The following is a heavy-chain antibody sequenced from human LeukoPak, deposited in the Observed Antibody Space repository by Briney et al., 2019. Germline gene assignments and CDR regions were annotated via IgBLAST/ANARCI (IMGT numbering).Heavy chain of an antibody. CDR3: APASRYCGGDCYSPSGY. CDR1: GFTFSSYE. D-gene: IGHD2-21*02. CDR2: ISSSGSTI. Sequence: PGGSLRLSCAASGFTFSSYEMNWVRQAPGKGLEWVSYISSSGSTIYYADSVKGRFTISRDNAKNSLYLQMNSLRAEDTAVYYCAPASRYCGGDCYSPSGYWGQGTLVTVSS. J-gene: IGHJ4*02. V-gene: IGHV3-48*03.